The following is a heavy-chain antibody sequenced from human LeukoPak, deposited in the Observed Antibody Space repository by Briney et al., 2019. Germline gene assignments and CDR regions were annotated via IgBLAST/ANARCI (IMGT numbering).Heavy chain of an antibody. J-gene: IGHJ4*02. V-gene: IGHV1-2*02. D-gene: IGHD2-2*01. CDR1: GYTFTGYY. CDR2: INPNSGGT. CDR3: ARVGAIRHIVVVPATHFDY. Sequence: ASVKVSCKASGYTFTGYYMHWVRQAPGQGLEWMGWINPNSGGTNYAQKFQGRVTMTRDTSISTAYMELSRLRSDDTAVYYCARVGAIRHIVVVPATHFDYWGQGTLVTVSS.